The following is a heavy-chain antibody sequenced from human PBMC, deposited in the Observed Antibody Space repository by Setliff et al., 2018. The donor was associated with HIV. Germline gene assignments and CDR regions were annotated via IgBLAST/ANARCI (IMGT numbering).Heavy chain of an antibody. J-gene: IGHJ4*02. CDR1: GYTFTNNV. CDR2: IHAGNGNT. Sequence: GASVKVSCKASGYTFTNNVIHWVRQAPGQRLEWMGWIHAGNGNTKYPQKFQGRVTITRDTSASTAYMELSSLRPEDTAVYYCARHQYSSSWDIDYWGQGTLVTVSS. CDR3: ARHQYSSSWDIDY. D-gene: IGHD6-13*01. V-gene: IGHV1-3*01.